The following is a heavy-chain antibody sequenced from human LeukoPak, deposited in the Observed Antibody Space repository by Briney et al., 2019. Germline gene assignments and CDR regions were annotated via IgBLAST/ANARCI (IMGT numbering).Heavy chain of an antibody. CDR2: IYYSGST. Sequence: SETLSLTCTVSGGSISSGGYYWSWIRQHPGKGLEWIGYIYYSGSTYYNPALKSQVTISVDTSKNQFSLKLSSVTAADTAVYYCARGDASGYDFFTTVVTPIFDYWGQGTLVTVSS. CDR3: ARGDASGYDFFTTVVTPIFDY. V-gene: IGHV4-31*01. CDR1: GGSISSGGYY. D-gene: IGHD4-23*01. J-gene: IGHJ4*02.